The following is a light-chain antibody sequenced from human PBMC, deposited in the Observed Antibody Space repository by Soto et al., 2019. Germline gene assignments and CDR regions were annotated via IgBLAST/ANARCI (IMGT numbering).Light chain of an antibody. J-gene: IGLJ2*01. V-gene: IGLV2-14*01. CDR2: EVS. CDR3: SSYTSSSTLV. CDR1: SSDVGGYNY. Sequence: QSALTQPASVSGSPGQSITISCTGNSSDVGGYNYVSWYQQHPGKAPKLMIYEVSNRPSGVSNRFSGSKSGNTASLTISGLQAEDEGDYYCSSYTSSSTLVFGGGTKLTVL.